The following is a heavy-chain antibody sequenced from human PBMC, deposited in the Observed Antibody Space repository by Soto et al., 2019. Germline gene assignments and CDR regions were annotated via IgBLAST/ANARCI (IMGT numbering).Heavy chain of an antibody. CDR3: ARDQRRYSSGWYFGY. V-gene: IGHV1-46*01. CDR1: GYTFTSYY. D-gene: IGHD6-19*01. Sequence: ASVKVSCKASGYTFTSYYMHWVRQAPGQGLEWMGIINPSGGSTSYAQKFQGRVTMTRDTSTSTVYMELSSLRSEDTAVYYCARDQRRYSSGWYFGYWGQGTLVTVSS. CDR2: INPSGGST. J-gene: IGHJ4*02.